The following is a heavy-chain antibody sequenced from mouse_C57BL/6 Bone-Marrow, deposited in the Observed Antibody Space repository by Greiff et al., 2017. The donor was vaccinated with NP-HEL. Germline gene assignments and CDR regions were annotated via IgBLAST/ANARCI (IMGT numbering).Heavy chain of an antibody. CDR2: IRNKANGYTT. V-gene: IGHV7-3*01. CDR3: ARTGYYFDY. Sequence: EVMLVESGGGLVQPGGSLSLSCAASGFTFTDYYMSWVRQPPGQALEWLGFIRNKANGYTTEYSASVKGRFTISRDNSQSILYLQMTALRAEDSATYYCARTGYYFDYWGQGTTLTVSS. CDR1: GFTFTDYY. J-gene: IGHJ2*01. D-gene: IGHD4-1*01.